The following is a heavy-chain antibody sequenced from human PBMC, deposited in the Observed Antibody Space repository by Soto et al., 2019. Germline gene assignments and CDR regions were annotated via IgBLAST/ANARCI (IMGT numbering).Heavy chain of an antibody. CDR2: IKGKTDGGTT. CDR1: GFTISNAW. D-gene: IGHD1-26*01. V-gene: IGHV3-15*07. CDR3: TTESGSYSYYGMDV. Sequence: GGSLRLSCAASGFTISNAWMNWVRQAPGKGLEWVARIKGKTDGGTTDYAAPVKGRFTISIDDSKNTLYLQMNSLKTADTAVYFCTTESGSYSYYGMDVWGQGTTVTVSS. J-gene: IGHJ6*02.